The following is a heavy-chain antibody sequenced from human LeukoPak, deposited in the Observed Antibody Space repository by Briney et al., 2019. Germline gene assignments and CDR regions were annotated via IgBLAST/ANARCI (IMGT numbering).Heavy chain of an antibody. J-gene: IGHJ4*02. CDR2: ISYNGGRK. CDR3: ARRSGIAVAGAFDY. Sequence: GGSLRLSCAASGFSFSGYAIHWVRQAPGKGLEWVALISYNGGRKDYADSVKGRFTISRDNSKNTLYPQMNSLRAEDTAVYYCARRSGIAVAGAFDYWGQGTLVTVSS. CDR1: GFSFSGYA. V-gene: IGHV3-30*04. D-gene: IGHD6-19*01.